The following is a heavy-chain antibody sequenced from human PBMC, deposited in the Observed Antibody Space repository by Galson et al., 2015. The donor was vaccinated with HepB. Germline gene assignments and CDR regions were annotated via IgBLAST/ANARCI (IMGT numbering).Heavy chain of an antibody. CDR2: ISYDGNNR. Sequence: SLRLSCAASGFTFSNFGIHWVRLAPGKGPEWVAVISYDGNNRYYADSVKGRFTVSRENSKNTLYLQMNSLRPEDTAVYYCASELVGGRRFYFGMAVWGQGTTVTVSS. V-gene: IGHV3-30-3*02. J-gene: IGHJ6*02. CDR1: GFTFSNFG. D-gene: IGHD2-15*01. CDR3: ASELVGGRRFYFGMAV.